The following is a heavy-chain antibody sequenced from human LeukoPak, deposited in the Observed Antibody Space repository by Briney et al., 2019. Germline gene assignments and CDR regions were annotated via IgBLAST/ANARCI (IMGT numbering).Heavy chain of an antibody. CDR1: GGTFSSYA. CDR2: IIPIFGTA. J-gene: IGHJ4*02. CDR3: ARTSGAGYDDY. D-gene: IGHD5-12*01. V-gene: IGHV1-69*13. Sequence: SVKVSCKASGGTFSSYAISWVRQAPGQGLEWMGGIIPIFGTANYAQKFQGRVTITADESTSTAYMELSSLRSDDTAVYYCARTSGAGYDDYWAREPWSPSPQ.